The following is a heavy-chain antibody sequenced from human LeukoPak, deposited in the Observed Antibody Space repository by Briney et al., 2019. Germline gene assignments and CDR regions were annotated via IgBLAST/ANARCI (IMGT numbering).Heavy chain of an antibody. CDR3: ARSFLSIAAAATDY. V-gene: IGHV3-21*01. Sequence: PGVSLRLSCAASGFTFSSYSMNWVRQAPGKGLEWVSSISSSSSYIYYADSVKGRFTISRDNAKNSLYLQMNSLRAEDTAVYYCARSFLSIAAAATDYWGQGTLVTVSS. CDR1: GFTFSSYS. D-gene: IGHD6-13*01. J-gene: IGHJ4*02. CDR2: ISSSSSYI.